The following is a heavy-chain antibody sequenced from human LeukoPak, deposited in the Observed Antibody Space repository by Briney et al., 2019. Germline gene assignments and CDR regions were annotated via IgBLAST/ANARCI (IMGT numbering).Heavy chain of an antibody. Sequence: PGGSLRLSCAASGFTFSSYAMSWVRQAPGKGLEWVSAISGSGGSTYYADSVKGRFTTSRDNAKNSLFLQVNSLRAEDTAVYYCARAGQSDYWGQGTLVTVSS. CDR1: GFTFSSYA. CDR2: ISGSGGST. CDR3: ARAGQSDY. V-gene: IGHV3-23*01. J-gene: IGHJ4*02.